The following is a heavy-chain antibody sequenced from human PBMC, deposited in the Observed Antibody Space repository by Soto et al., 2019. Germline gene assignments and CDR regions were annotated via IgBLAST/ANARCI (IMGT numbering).Heavy chain of an antibody. CDR3: AGRPTSDFWSGYYVEYYYYYMDV. V-gene: IGHV1-8*01. CDR2: MNPNSGNT. J-gene: IGHJ6*03. D-gene: IGHD3-3*01. CDR1: GYTFTSYD. Sequence: GASVKVSCKASGYTFTSYDINWVRQATGQGLEWMGWMNPNSGNTGYAQKFQGRVTMTRNTSISTAYMELSSLRSEDTAVYYCAGRPTSDFWSGYYVEYYYYYMDVWGKGTTVTVSS.